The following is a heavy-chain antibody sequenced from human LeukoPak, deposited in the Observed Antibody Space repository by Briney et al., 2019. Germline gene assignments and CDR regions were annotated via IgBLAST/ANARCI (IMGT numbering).Heavy chain of an antibody. J-gene: IGHJ3*02. V-gene: IGHV4-59*01. CDR1: GGSISSYY. CDR2: IYYSGST. CDR3: ARVGSSGLDAFDI. D-gene: IGHD3-22*01. Sequence: PSETLSLTCTVSGGSISSYYWSWIRQPPGKGLEWIGYIYYSGSTNYNPSLKSRVTISVDTSKNQFSLKLSSVTAADTAVYYCARVGSSGLDAFDIWGQGTMATVSS.